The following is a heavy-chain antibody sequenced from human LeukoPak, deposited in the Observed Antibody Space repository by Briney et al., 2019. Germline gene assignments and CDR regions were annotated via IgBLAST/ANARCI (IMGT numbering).Heavy chain of an antibody. J-gene: IGHJ3*02. V-gene: IGHV4-39*01. CDR3: ARQGSSGWHAFDI. CDR1: GGSISSSSYY. Sequence: SETLSLTCTVSGGSISSSSYYWGWIRQPPGKGLEWIGSMYYSGSTYYNPSLKSRVTISVDTSKNQFSLKLSSVTAADTAVYYCARQGSSGWHAFDIWGQGAMVTVSS. CDR2: MYYSGST. D-gene: IGHD6-19*01.